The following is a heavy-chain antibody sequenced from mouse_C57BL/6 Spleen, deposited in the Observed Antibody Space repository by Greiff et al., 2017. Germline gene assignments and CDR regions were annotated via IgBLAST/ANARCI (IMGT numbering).Heavy chain of an antibody. Sequence: QVQLQQPGAELVMPGASVKLSCKASGYTFTSYWMHWVKQRPGQGLEWIGEIDPSDSYTNYNQKFKGKSTLTVDKSSSTAYMQLSSLTSEDSAVYYCARPTTGAWFAYWGQGTLVTVSA. V-gene: IGHV1-69*01. CDR1: GYTFTSYW. CDR2: IDPSDSYT. CDR3: ARPTTGAWFAY. D-gene: IGHD1-1*01. J-gene: IGHJ3*01.